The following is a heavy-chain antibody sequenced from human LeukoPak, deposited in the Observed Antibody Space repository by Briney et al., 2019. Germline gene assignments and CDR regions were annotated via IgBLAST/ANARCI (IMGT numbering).Heavy chain of an antibody. J-gene: IGHJ4*02. CDR1: GFTFSSYS. V-gene: IGHV3-21*01. CDR3: ARDDQLDLYDY. D-gene: IGHD2-2*01. CDR2: ISSSSTYI. Sequence: GGSLRLSCAASGFTFSSYSMNWVRQAPGKGLEWVSSISSSSTYIYYADSVKGRFTISRDNAENSLYLQMNSLRAEDTAVYYCARDDQLDLYDYWGQGTLVTVSS.